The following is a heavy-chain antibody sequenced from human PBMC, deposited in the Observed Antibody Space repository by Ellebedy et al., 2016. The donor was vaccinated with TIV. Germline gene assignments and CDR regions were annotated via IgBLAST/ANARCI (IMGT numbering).Heavy chain of an antibody. CDR3: AREPGTDTAMVTPDY. J-gene: IGHJ4*02. Sequence: AASVKVSCKASGGTFSSYAISWVRQAPGQGLEWMGRIIPILGIANYAQKFQGRVTITADKSTSTAYMELSSLRSEDTAVYYCAREPGTDTAMVTPDYWGQGTLVTVSS. CDR2: IIPILGIA. V-gene: IGHV1-69*04. D-gene: IGHD5-18*01. CDR1: GGTFSSYA.